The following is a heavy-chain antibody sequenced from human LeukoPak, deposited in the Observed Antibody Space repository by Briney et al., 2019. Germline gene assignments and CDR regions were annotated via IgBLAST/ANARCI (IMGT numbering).Heavy chain of an antibody. V-gene: IGHV3-33*01. D-gene: IGHD6-19*01. J-gene: IGHJ4*02. CDR1: GFTFSSYG. CDR3: ARALYSSGWYDLYYFDY. Sequence: GGSLRLSCAASGFTFSSYGMHWVRQAPGKGLEWVAFIWYDGSNKYYADSVKGRFTISRDNSKNTLYLQMNSLRAEDTAVYYCARALYSSGWYDLYYFDYWGQGTLVTVSS. CDR2: IWYDGSNK.